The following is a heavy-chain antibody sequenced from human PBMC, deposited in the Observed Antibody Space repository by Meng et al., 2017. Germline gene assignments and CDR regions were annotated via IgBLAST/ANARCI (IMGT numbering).Heavy chain of an antibody. CDR2: INPSGGST. V-gene: IGHV1-46*01. CDR3: ARAADSSDIVVVPAAMAGSLGDY. J-gene: IGHJ4*02. Sequence: ASVKVSCKASGYTFTSYYMHWVRQDPGQGLEWMGIINPSGGSTSHAQKFQGRVTMTRDTSTSTVYMELSSLRSEDTAVYYCARAADSSDIVVVPAAMAGSLGDYWGQGTRVTGSS. D-gene: IGHD2-2*01. CDR1: GYTFTSYY.